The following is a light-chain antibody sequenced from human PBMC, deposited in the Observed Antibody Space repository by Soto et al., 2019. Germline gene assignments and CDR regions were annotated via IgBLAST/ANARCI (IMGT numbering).Light chain of an antibody. V-gene: IGLV2-23*01. CDR2: EGS. CDR1: SSDVGSYNL. CDR3: CSYAGSRV. J-gene: IGLJ3*02. Sequence: QSALTQPASVSGSPGQSITISCTGTSSDVGSYNLVSWHQQHPGKAPKLMIYEGSKRPSGVSNRFSGSKSANTASLTISGLQAEGEADYYCCSYAGSRVFGGGTKLTVL.